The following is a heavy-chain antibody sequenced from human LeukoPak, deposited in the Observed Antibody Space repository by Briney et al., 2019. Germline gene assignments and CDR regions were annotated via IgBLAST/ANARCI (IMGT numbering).Heavy chain of an antibody. J-gene: IGHJ6*03. CDR1: GLTFDDYA. D-gene: IGHD3-16*01. CDR2: ITWNSDNI. V-gene: IGHV3-9*03. Sequence: GGSLRLSCAASGLTFDDYAMHWVRQAPGKGLEGVSGITWNSDNIEYADSVKGRFTISRDNAKNSLYLQMNSLRAEDMALYYCAKGGGGRLIYYYYMDVWGKGTTVTVSS. CDR3: AKGGGGRLIYYYYMDV.